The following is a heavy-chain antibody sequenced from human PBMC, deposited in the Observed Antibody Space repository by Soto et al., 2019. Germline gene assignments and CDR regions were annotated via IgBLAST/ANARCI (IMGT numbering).Heavy chain of an antibody. J-gene: IGHJ4*02. CDR1: GFTFSIYA. CDR3: AKADYSSDWYIDY. V-gene: IGHV3-23*01. Sequence: PGGSLRLSCAASGFTFSIYAMTWVRQAPGKGLEWVSAIGDSGDGTHYADSVRGRFTISRDNSQNTLYLQMNSLRVEDTAVYYCAKADYSSDWYIDYWGQGTLVTVSS. CDR2: IGDSGDGT. D-gene: IGHD6-25*01.